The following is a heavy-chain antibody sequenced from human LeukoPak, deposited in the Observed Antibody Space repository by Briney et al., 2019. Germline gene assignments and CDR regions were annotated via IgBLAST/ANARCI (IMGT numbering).Heavy chain of an antibody. Sequence: GGSLRLSCAASGFTFSSYGMHWVRQAPGKGLEWVAVISVDGSNEYYTDSVKGRFTISRDNSKNTLYLQMNSLRAEDTAVYYCARDDRVARDAFDIWGQGTMVTVSS. CDR3: ARDDRVARDAFDI. CDR2: ISVDGSNE. CDR1: GFTFSSYG. V-gene: IGHV3-30*03. J-gene: IGHJ3*02. D-gene: IGHD3-22*01.